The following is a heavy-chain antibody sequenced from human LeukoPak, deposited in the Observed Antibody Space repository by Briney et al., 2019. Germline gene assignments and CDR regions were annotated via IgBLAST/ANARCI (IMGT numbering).Heavy chain of an antibody. J-gene: IGHJ4*02. CDR2: VRADGTTK. V-gene: IGHV3-48*03. CDR1: GLSVRDSE. D-gene: IGHD3-10*01. Sequence: GGSLRLSCVGSGLSVRDSEMNWVRQAPGKGLEWVAHVRADGTTKWYADSVRDRFNIARDNARNSVFLQMNSLRVDDSATYYCSRRFRDWGQGILVTVSS. CDR3: SRRFRD.